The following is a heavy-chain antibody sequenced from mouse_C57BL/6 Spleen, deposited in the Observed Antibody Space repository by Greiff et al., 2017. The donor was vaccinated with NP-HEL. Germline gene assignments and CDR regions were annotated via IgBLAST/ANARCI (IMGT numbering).Heavy chain of an antibody. D-gene: IGHD4-1*01. V-gene: IGHV1-64*01. CDR2: IHPNSGST. CDR1: GYTFTSYW. J-gene: IGHJ4*01. Sequence: VQLQQPGAELVKPGASVKLSCKASGYTFTSYWMHWVKQRPGQGLEWIGMIHPNSGSTNYNEKFKSKATLTVDKSSSTAYMQLSSLTSEDSAVYYCARGERGRGYYAMDYWGQGTSVTVSS. CDR3: ARGERGRGYYAMDY.